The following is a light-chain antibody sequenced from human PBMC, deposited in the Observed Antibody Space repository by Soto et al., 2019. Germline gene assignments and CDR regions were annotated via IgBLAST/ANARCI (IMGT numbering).Light chain of an antibody. J-gene: IGKJ1*01. V-gene: IGKV1-39*01. CDR1: QTISSW. Sequence: DIQMTQSPSNLSGSVGDRVTITCRASQTISSWLAWYQQKPWKAPKLLIYAASSLQSGVPSRFSGSGSRTDFTLTISSLQPEDFAPYYCQQSYSTLWTFGQGTKVEIK. CDR2: AAS. CDR3: QQSYSTLWT.